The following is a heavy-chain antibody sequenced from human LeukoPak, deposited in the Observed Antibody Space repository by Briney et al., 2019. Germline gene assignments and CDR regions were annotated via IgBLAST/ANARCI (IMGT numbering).Heavy chain of an antibody. CDR2: IIPFFGTA. Sequence: GSSVKVSCKASGGTFSSYAISWVRQAPGQGLEWMGGIIPFFGTANYAQKFQGRVTITADKSTSTAYMELSSLRSEDTAVYYCARDLFPNYYDSSGYYDPFDYWGQGTLVTVSS. J-gene: IGHJ4*02. CDR3: ARDLFPNYYDSSGYYDPFDY. V-gene: IGHV1-69*06. CDR1: GGTFSSYA. D-gene: IGHD3-22*01.